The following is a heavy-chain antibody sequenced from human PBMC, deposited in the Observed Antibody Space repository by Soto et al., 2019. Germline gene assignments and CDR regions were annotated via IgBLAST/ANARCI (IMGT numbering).Heavy chain of an antibody. CDR2: IYHSGSA. D-gene: IGHD1-26*01. CDR3: ARGGTGSIDY. CDR1: GGSISSTNW. J-gene: IGHJ4*02. Sequence: SETLSLTCAVSGGSISSTNWWTWVRQPPGKGLDWIGEIYHSGSANYNPSLKSRVTISVDKSNNQFSLRLNSVTAADTAVYYCARGGTGSIDYWGQGTLVTVSS. V-gene: IGHV4-4*02.